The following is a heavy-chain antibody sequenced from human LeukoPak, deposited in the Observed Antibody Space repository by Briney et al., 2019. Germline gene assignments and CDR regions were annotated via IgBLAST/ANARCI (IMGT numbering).Heavy chain of an antibody. J-gene: IGHJ3*02. D-gene: IGHD5-18*01. CDR3: ARALTDYSQLPSDAFDI. CDR1: GYTFTSYA. V-gene: IGHV7-4-1*02. Sequence: ASVKVSCKASGYTFTSYAMNWVRQAPGQGLEWMGWINTNTGNPTYAQGFTGRFVFSLDTSVSTAYLQISSLKAEDTAVYYCARALTDYSQLPSDAFDIWGQGTMVTVSS. CDR2: INTNTGNP.